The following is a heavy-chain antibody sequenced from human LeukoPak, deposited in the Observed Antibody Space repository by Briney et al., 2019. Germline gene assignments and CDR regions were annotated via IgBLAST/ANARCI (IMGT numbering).Heavy chain of an antibody. J-gene: IGHJ4*02. CDR1: GYTFTSYD. D-gene: IGHD5-18*01. CDR3: AGVIGRHSYGYGY. Sequence: GASVKVSCKASGYTFTSYDINWVRQVTGQGLEWMGWMNPNSGNTGYAQKFQGRVTMTRDTSISTAYMELSSLRSEDTAVYYCAGVIGRHSYGYGYWGQGTLVTVSS. V-gene: IGHV1-8*01. CDR2: MNPNSGNT.